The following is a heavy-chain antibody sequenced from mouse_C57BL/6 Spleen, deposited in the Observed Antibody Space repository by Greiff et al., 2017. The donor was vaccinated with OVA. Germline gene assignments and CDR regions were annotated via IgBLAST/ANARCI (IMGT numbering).Heavy chain of an antibody. CDR2: IDPSDSYT. J-gene: IGHJ2*01. Sequence: QVQLQQPGAELVRPGTSVKLSCKASGYTFTSYWMHWVKQRPGQGLEWIGVIDPSDSYTNYNQKFKGKATLTVDTSSSKAYMQLSSLTSENSAVYYCARGDLGYWGQGTTLTVSS. CDR3: ARGDLGY. V-gene: IGHV1-59*01. CDR1: GYTFTSYW.